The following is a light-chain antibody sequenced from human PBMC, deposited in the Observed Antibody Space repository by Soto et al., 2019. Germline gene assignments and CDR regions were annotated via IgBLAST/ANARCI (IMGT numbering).Light chain of an antibody. CDR3: QSYDSSLTVV. V-gene: IGLV1-40*01. CDR1: SSNIGAGYD. CDR2: GNI. J-gene: IGLJ2*01. Sequence: QSVLTQPPSVSGAPGQRVTISCTGSSSNIGAGYDVHWYQQVPGTAPKLLIYGNINRPSGVPDRFSGSKSGTSASLAITGLQADDEAGYYCQSYDSSLTVVFGGGTQLTVL.